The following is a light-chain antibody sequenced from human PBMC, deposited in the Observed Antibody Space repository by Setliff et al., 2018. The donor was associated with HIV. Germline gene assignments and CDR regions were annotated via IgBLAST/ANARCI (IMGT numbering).Light chain of an antibody. CDR2: DFT. CDR1: KSDIGGYNY. J-gene: IGLJ1*01. CDR3: TSYTSSDTYV. V-gene: IGLV2-14*03. Sequence: ALTQPASVSAAPGLSITISCTGTKSDIGGYNYVSWYVQEPGKAPKLIMYDFTSRPSGISNRFSGSKSGNTASLTISGLRAEDEGDYYCTSYTSSDTYVFGTGTKATVL.